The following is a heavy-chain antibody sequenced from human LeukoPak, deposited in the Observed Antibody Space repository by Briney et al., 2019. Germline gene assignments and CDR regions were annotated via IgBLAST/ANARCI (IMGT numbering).Heavy chain of an antibody. CDR1: GFTFSSYS. CDR3: ARAHREANYYDSSGYYLRPYYFDY. Sequence: GGSLRLSCAASGFTFSSYSMNWVRQAPGKGLEWVSSISSSSSYIYYADSVKGRFTISRDNAKNSLYLQMNSLRAEDTAVYYCARAHREANYYDSSGYYLRPYYFDYWGQGTLVTVSS. D-gene: IGHD3-22*01. J-gene: IGHJ4*02. CDR2: ISSSSSYI. V-gene: IGHV3-21*01.